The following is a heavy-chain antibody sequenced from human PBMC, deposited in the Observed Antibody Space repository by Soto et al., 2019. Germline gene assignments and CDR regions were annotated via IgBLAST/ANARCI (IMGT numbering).Heavy chain of an antibody. V-gene: IGHV3-21*01. CDR2: ISSSSSYI. CDR3: ARDHSDYYDSSGSWFDP. CDR1: GFTFSSYA. J-gene: IGHJ5*02. D-gene: IGHD3-22*01. Sequence: SVVSQRLSCAASGFTFSSYAMHWVRPAPGKGLEWVSSISSSSSYIYYADSVKGRFTISRDNAKNSLYLQMNSLRAEDTAVYYCARDHSDYYDSSGSWFDPWGQGTLVTVSS.